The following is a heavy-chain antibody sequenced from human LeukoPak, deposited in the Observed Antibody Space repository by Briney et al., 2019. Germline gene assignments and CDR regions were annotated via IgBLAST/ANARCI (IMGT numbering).Heavy chain of an antibody. CDR2: TSYDGSNK. Sequence: GGSLRLSCAASGFTFSSYAMHWVRQAPGKGLEWVAVTSYDGSNKYYADSVKGRFTISRDNSKNTLYLQMNSLRAEDTAVYYCARSVVPAATDYYYYYGMDVWGQGTTVTVSS. V-gene: IGHV3-30-3*01. J-gene: IGHJ6*02. CDR3: ARSVVPAATDYYYYYGMDV. CDR1: GFTFSSYA. D-gene: IGHD2-2*01.